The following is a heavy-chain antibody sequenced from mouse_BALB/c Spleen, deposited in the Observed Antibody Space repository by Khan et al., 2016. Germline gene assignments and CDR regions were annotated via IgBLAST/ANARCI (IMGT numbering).Heavy chain of an antibody. D-gene: IGHD2-10*02. CDR3: GRWGYGNYLYQAMDY. V-gene: IGHV1-7*01. Sequence: QVQLKQSGAELAKPGASVKMSCKASGYTFTRFWMHWVKQRPGQGLEWIGYINPGSNYTDYNQNFKDKATLTADKSSSTAYMLLSSLTSEDSAVYYCGRWGYGNYLYQAMDYWGQGISVTVSS. J-gene: IGHJ4*01. CDR2: INPGSNYT. CDR1: GYTFTRFW.